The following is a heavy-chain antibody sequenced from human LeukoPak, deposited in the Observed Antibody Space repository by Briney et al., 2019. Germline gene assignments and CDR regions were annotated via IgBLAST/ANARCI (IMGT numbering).Heavy chain of an antibody. CDR2: IYYSGST. CDR1: GGSISSYY. Sequence: SETLSLTCTVSGGSISSYYWGWIRQPPGKGLEWIGSIYYSGSTYYNPSLKSRVTISVDTSKNQFSLKLSSVTAADTAVYYCARAWDSSGYYNPWGQGTLVTVSS. V-gene: IGHV4-39*07. J-gene: IGHJ5*02. D-gene: IGHD3-22*01. CDR3: ARAWDSSGYYNP.